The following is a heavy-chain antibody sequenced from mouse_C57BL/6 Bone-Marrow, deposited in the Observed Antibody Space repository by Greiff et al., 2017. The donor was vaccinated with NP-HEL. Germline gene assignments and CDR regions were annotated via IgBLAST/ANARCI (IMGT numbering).Heavy chain of an antibody. CDR2: ILPGSCST. Sequence: QVQLKESGAELMKPGASVKLSCKATGYTFTGYCIEWVKQRPGHGLEWIGEILPGSCSTNYNEKFKGKATFTADTSSNTAYMQLSSLTTEDSAIYYCARRRLLRDFDYWGQGTTLTVSS. CDR3: ARRRLLRDFDY. D-gene: IGHD2-3*01. J-gene: IGHJ2*01. CDR1: GYTFTGYC. V-gene: IGHV1-9*01.